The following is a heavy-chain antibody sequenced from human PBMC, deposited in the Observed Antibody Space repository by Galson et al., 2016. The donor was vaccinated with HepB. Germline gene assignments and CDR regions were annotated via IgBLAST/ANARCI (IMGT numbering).Heavy chain of an antibody. J-gene: IGHJ6*02. V-gene: IGHV5-51*03. CDR1: GYSFTSYW. Sequence: QSGAEVKKPGESLKMSCKGSGYSFTSYWIGWVRQMPGKGLEWMGIIYPDDSDTRYNPSFQGQVTISADKSINTAYLQLSMLKASNTGMYYGVRLDGSENYYTYAMDVWGQGTTVTVSS. CDR2: IYPDDSDT. CDR3: VRLDGSENYYTYAMDV. D-gene: IGHD3-10*01.